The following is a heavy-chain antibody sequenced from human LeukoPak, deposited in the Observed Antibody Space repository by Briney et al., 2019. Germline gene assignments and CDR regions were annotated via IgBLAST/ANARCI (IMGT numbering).Heavy chain of an antibody. CDR1: GFTFDDYA. D-gene: IGHD2-21*02. J-gene: IGHJ4*02. CDR3: AKDIGGLDGDCADFDY. CDR2: ISWNSGSI. V-gene: IGHV3-9*01. Sequence: GRSLRLPCAASGFTFDDYAMHWVRQAPGKGLEWVSGISWNSGSIGYADSVKGRFTISRDNAKNSLYLQMNSLRAEDTALYYCAKDIGGLDGDCADFDYWAREPWSPSPQ.